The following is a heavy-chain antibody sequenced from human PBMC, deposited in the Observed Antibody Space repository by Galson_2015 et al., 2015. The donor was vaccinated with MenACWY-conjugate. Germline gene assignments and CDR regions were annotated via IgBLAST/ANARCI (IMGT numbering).Heavy chain of an antibody. CDR1: GLSFSSYW. CDR3: ATSPAYECNSRGDYRAFDV. V-gene: IGHV3-7*03. J-gene: IGHJ3*01. Sequence: SLRLSCAASGLSFSSYWMTWVRQAPGKGLEWVANIKEDGSETYYVDSVTGRFTVSRDNAKNSLDLQMNSLRVEDTAVYYCATSPAYECNSRGDYRAFDVWGQGTMVTVSS. D-gene: IGHD6-19*01. CDR2: IKEDGSET.